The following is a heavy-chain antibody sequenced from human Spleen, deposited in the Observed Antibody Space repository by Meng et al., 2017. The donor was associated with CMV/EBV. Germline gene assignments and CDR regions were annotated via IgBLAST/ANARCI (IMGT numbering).Heavy chain of an antibody. Sequence: VSGNYMSWVRQAPGQGLEWVSVIYSAGGTFYAGSVRGRFTISRDNSNNMVSLEMNSLRVEDTAVYYCARSTFNNHDSRGYADAFDIWGEGTVVTVSS. CDR1: VSGNY. J-gene: IGHJ3*02. V-gene: IGHV3-53*01. CDR2: IYSAGGT. D-gene: IGHD3-22*01. CDR3: ARSTFNNHDSRGYADAFDI.